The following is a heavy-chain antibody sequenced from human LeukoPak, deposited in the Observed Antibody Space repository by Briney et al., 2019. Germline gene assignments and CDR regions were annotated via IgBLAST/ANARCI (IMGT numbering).Heavy chain of an antibody. D-gene: IGHD3-16*01. CDR2: IYSGGST. J-gene: IGHJ1*01. CDR1: GFTVSSNY. V-gene: IGHV3-53*01. Sequence: GGSLRLSCAASGFTVSSNYMSWVRQAPGKGLEWVSVIYSGGSTYYADSVKGRFTISRDNSKNTLYLQMNSLRAEDTVVYYCARDPPAWGFQHWGQGTLVTVSS. CDR3: ARDPPAWGFQH.